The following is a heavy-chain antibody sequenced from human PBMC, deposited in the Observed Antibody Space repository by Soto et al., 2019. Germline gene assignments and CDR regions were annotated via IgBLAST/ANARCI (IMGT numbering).Heavy chain of an antibody. V-gene: IGHV3-9*01. D-gene: IGHD3-3*01. CDR2: IDWNRATT. CDR3: VKDVGSRHYDFTNFDS. Sequence: PXGSLRLSCIASGFIFDDYAIHWVRQVPGKGLEWVSGIDWNRATTGYADSVKGRFTLSRDNARNSVLLQMNSLRSEDTARYYCVKDVGSRHYDFTNFDSWGQGALVTVSS. J-gene: IGHJ4*02. CDR1: GFIFDDYA.